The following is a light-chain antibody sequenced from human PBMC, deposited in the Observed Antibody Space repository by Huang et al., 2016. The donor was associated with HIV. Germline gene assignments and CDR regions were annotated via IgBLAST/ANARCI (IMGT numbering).Light chain of an antibody. CDR1: KNIDSN. J-gene: IGKJ2*01. Sequence: EIVVTQSPVTLSVSPGERATLSCRASKNIDSNLAWYQQKSGQAPRPLIYGASTMTTRSTAMLSGGGCGTEFTITISRLQSEDVVVYYCQRYNGWPPYTFGQGTKLEIK. CDR3: QRYNGWPPYT. CDR2: GAS. V-gene: IGKV3-15*01.